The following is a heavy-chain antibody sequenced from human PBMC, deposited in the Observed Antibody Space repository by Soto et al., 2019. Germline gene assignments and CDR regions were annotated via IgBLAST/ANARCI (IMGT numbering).Heavy chain of an antibody. CDR2: IIPILGIA. CDR3: AVPRLRTGEFDY. Sequence: QVQLVQSGAEVKKPGSSVKVSCKASGGTFSSYTISWVRQAPGQGLEWMGRIIPILGIANYAQKFQGRVTITADKSTSTGYLALSRLGTEDTAVDYCAVPRLRTGEFDYLGQGTLVTVSS. V-gene: IGHV1-69*02. CDR1: GGTFSSYT. D-gene: IGHD5-12*01. J-gene: IGHJ4*02.